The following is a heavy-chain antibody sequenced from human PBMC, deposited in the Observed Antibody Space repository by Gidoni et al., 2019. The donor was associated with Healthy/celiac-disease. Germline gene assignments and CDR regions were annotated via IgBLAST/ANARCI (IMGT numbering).Heavy chain of an antibody. V-gene: IGHV4-38-2*01. J-gene: IGHJ4*02. CDR1: GYSISIGYY. D-gene: IGHD3-22*01. Sequence: QVQLQESGPGLVKPSETLSLTCAVSGYSISIGYYCGWIRQPPGKGLEWIGSIYHSWRTYYNPSLKSRVTISVDTSKNQFSLKLSSVTAADTAVYYCARGRLKYYYDSSGYLYYFDYWGQGTLVTVSS. CDR2: IYHSWRT. CDR3: ARGRLKYYYDSSGYLYYFDY.